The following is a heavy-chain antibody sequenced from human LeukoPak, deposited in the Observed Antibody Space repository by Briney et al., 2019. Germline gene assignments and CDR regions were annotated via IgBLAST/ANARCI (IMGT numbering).Heavy chain of an antibody. Sequence: SETLSLTCTVSGGSISSYYWSWIRQPPGKGLEWIGYIYYSGSTNYNPSLKSRVTISVDPSKNQFSLKLSSVTAADTAVYYCARETPTLGGAFSWGQGTLVTVSS. D-gene: IGHD2-21*01. V-gene: IGHV4-59*01. J-gene: IGHJ5*02. CDR2: IYYSGST. CDR1: GGSISSYY. CDR3: ARETPTLGGAFS.